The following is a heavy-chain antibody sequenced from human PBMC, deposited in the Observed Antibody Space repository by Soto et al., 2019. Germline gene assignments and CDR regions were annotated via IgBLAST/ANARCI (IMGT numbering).Heavy chain of an antibody. CDR1: GGTFSSYA. CDR2: IIPIFGTA. Sequence: SVKVSCKASGGTFSSYAISWVRQAPGQGLEWMGGIIPIFGTANYAQKFQGRVTITADKSTSTAYMELSSLRSEDTAVYYCARRSSGYATFNYWGQGTLVTVSS. J-gene: IGHJ4*02. D-gene: IGHD5-12*01. V-gene: IGHV1-69*06. CDR3: ARRSSGYATFNY.